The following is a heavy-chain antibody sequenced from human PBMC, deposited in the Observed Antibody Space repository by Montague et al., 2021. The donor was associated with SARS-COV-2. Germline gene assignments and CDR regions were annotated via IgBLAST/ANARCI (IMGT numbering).Heavy chain of an antibody. CDR1: GFSLSTSGMC. V-gene: IGHV2-70*20. D-gene: IGHD3-9*01. CDR2: IDWDDNK. CDR3: ARSLYDILTGYYLPFDY. Sequence: PALVKPTQTLTLTCTFSGFSLSTSGMCVSWVRQPPGKALERLALIDWDDNKFYSTSLKTRLTISKDTSKNQVVLTMTNVYPVDTATYYCARSLYDILTGYYLPFDYWGQGTLLTVSS. J-gene: IGHJ4*02.